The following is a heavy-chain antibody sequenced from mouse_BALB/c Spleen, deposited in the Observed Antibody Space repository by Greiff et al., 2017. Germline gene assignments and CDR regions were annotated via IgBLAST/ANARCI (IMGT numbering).Heavy chain of an antibody. D-gene: IGHD2-14*01. V-gene: IGHV1S132*01. Sequence: VQLQQSGAELVKPGASVKLSCKTSGYTFTSYWIQWVKQRPGQGLGWIGEIFPGTGTTYYNEKFKGKATLTIDTSSSTAYMQLSSLTSEDSAVYFCARAPYYRYDGFAYWGQGTLVTVSA. CDR3: ARAPYYRYDGFAY. CDR2: IFPGTGTT. J-gene: IGHJ3*01. CDR1: GYTFTSYW.